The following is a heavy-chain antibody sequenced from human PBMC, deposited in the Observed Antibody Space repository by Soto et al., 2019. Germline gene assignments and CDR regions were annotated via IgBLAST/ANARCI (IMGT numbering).Heavy chain of an antibody. CDR2: FYYSGSP. CDR1: GDSIRSSSHY. V-gene: IGHV4-39*01. CDR3: ARIVFTGGLRYWGIAAAGWFAP. D-gene: IGHD6-13*01. J-gene: IGHJ5*02. Sequence: SETLSLTCTVSGDSIRSSSHYWAWNRQPPGKGLEWIGGFYYSGSPYYNPSLKSRVTMSVDTSKNQFSLKLNSVTAADTAVYYWARIVFTGGLRYWGIAAAGWFAPWGQGPLVTVSS.